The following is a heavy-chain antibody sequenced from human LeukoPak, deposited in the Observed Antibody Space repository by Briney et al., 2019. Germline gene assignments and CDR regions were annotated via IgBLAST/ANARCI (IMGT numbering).Heavy chain of an antibody. Sequence: GGSLRLSCAVSGFTFGRFAMNWVRPAPGTGLEWVSIISNSGTITSYADSVKGRFTISRDNSKNTVYLQMNSLRAEDTALYYCTTESFHYWGQGSLVAVSS. CDR3: TTESFHY. D-gene: IGHD3-10*01. V-gene: IGHV3-23*01. CDR2: ISNSGTIT. J-gene: IGHJ4*02. CDR1: GFTFGRFA.